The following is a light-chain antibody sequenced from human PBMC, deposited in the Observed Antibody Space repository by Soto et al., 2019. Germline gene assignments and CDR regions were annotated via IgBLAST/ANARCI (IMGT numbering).Light chain of an antibody. V-gene: IGKV3-11*01. Sequence: EIVLTQYAAAVSLSPGERATLSCRASQSVSSYLAWYQQKRGQAPRLLIYDASNRATGIPARFSGSGSGTDFTLTISSLEPEDFAVYYCQHRSGWPLTFGQGTRLEIK. CDR2: DAS. CDR1: QSVSSY. J-gene: IGKJ5*01. CDR3: QHRSGWPLT.